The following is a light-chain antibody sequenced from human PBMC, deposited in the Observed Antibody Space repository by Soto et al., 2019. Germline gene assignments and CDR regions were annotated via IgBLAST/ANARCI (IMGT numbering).Light chain of an antibody. CDR1: SSNIGSNS. J-gene: IGLJ2*01. CDR3: AAWDDSLNGVV. CDR2: SSN. V-gene: IGLV1-44*01. Sequence: QSVLTQPPSASGTPGQRVTISCSGSSSNIGSNSVNWYQQLPGTAPKLLMYSSNQRPSGVPVRFSGSKSGTSASLAISGLQSEDEADYYCAAWDDSLNGVVFGGGTKVTVL.